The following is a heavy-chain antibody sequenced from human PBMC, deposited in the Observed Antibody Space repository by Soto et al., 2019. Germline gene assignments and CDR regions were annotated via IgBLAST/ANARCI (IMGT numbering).Heavy chain of an antibody. Sequence: PGGSLRRSWTVSGFAVNNFVINWVRQAPGKGLEWVSTISKSDYTYYSDSVKGRFTLSRDNAKNSVSLQMNSLRVEDTAVYYCAREDSIIIPAVSDFWGQGTLVTVSS. CDR1: GFAVNNFV. J-gene: IGHJ4*02. D-gene: IGHD3-22*01. CDR3: AREDSIIIPAVSDF. CDR2: ISKSDYT. V-gene: IGHV3-21*01.